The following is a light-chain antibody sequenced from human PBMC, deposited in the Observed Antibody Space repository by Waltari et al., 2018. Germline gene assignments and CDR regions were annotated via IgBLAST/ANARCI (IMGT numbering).Light chain of an antibody. CDR2: DAS. J-gene: IGKJ4*01. Sequence: EIVLTQSPATLSLSPGERATLSCRASESIDSHLAGYQQKPGQAPSLLIYDASNRATGIPARFSGSRSGTDFTLTISSLDPEDFAVYYCQQRSYWPLTFGGGTKVEIK. CDR1: ESIDSH. CDR3: QQRSYWPLT. V-gene: IGKV3-11*01.